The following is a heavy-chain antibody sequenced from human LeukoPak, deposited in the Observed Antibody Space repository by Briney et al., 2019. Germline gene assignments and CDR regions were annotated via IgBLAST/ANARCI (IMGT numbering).Heavy chain of an antibody. J-gene: IGHJ3*02. CDR3: ARNWRTSVDAFEI. CDR2: IYYSGTT. CDR1: GGSISSYY. Sequence: SETLSLTCTVSGGSISSYYWSWIGQPPGKGLEWIGYIYYSGTTDDNPSLKSRVTISVDTSKNQFSLKLRSVTAADTAVYYCARNWRTSVDAFEIWGQGTMVTVSS. V-gene: IGHV4-59*08.